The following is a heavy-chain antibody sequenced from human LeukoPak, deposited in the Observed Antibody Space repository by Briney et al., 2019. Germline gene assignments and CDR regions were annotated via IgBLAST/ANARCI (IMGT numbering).Heavy chain of an antibody. CDR1: GFTFSSYG. J-gene: IGHJ4*02. V-gene: IGHV3-23*01. Sequence: GGTLRLSCAASGFTFSSYGMTWVRQAPGKGLEWVSAISGSGGSTYYADSVKGRFTISRDNSKNTLYLQMNSLRAEDTAVYYCAKMGGPAAAGTDYWGQGTLVTVSS. D-gene: IGHD6-13*01. CDR3: AKMGGPAAAGTDY. CDR2: ISGSGGST.